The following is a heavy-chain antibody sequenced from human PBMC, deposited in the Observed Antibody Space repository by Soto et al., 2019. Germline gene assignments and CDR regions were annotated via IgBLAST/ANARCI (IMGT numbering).Heavy chain of an antibody. Sequence: LRLSCAASGFDSSSYAMNWVRQAPGKGLEWVLGIPGGGRTTFYADSVKGRFSISRDDSKYIVYLQMHSLTPEDTALYYCAKDIRGNYPYYFDTWGQGTLVTVSS. V-gene: IGHV3-23*01. CDR2: IPGGGRTT. D-gene: IGHD3-22*01. J-gene: IGHJ4*02. CDR1: GFDSSSYA. CDR3: AKDIRGNYPYYFDT.